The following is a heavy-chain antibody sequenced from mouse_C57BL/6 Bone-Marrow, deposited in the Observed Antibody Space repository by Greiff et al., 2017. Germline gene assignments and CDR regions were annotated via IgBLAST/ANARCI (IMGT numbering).Heavy chain of an antibody. CDR3: AIYDGYYDAMEY. D-gene: IGHD2-3*01. J-gene: IGHJ4*01. Sequence: QVQLQQSGAELVRPGASVKLSCKASGYTFTDYYINWVKQRPGQGLEWIARIYPGSGDTYYNEKFKGKATLTAEKSSSTAYMQLSSLTSADSAVYFCAIYDGYYDAMEYWGKGTSVTVAS. V-gene: IGHV1-76*01. CDR2: IYPGSGDT. CDR1: GYTFTDYY.